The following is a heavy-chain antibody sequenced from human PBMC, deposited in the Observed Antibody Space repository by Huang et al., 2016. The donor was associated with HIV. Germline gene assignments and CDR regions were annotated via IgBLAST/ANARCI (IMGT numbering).Heavy chain of an antibody. D-gene: IGHD3-22*01. CDR1: GFSVSRNY. V-gene: IGHV3-53*01. Sequence: EVQLVESGGGLIQPGGSLRLSCAASGFSVSRNYMSWVRQVPGKGLEWGSVMYSGGRTYYADSGKGRFTSSRDSFKNTLYLQMNGLRVEDTAVYYCARVAYSGYDLPFDFWGQGTLVTVSS. J-gene: IGHJ4*02. CDR2: MYSGGRT. CDR3: ARVAYSGYDLPFDF.